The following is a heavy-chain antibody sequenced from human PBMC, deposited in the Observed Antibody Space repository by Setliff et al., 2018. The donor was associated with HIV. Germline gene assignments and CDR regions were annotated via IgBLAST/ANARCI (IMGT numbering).Heavy chain of an antibody. D-gene: IGHD2-2*01. CDR2: MNPKSGNT. CDR1: GYNFTSHD. Sequence: SVKVSCKSSGYNFTSHDINWVRQAPGQGLEWMGWMNPKSGNTGYARKFQGRVTMTRKTSISTAYMELRSLRSDDTAVYYCARGYCSSTSCYGIYYFDNWGQGTPVTVSS. CDR3: ARGYCSSTSCYGIYYFDN. J-gene: IGHJ4*02. V-gene: IGHV1-8*01.